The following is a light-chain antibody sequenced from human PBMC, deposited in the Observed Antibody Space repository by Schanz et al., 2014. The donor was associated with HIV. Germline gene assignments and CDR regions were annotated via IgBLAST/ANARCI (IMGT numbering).Light chain of an antibody. CDR3: GTWDSSLSAVV. Sequence: QSVLTQPPSVSAAPGQRVTISCSGSAFNVGQNYVSWYQQFPGTAPKLLIYDNGRRASGIPDRFSGSKSGTSATLGITGLQTGDEADYYCGTWDSSLSAVVFGGGTKLTVL. CDR1: AFNVGQNY. V-gene: IGLV1-51*01. CDR2: DNG. J-gene: IGLJ2*01.